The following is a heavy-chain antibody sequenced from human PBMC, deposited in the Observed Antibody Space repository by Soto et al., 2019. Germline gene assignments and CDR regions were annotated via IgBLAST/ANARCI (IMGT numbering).Heavy chain of an antibody. V-gene: IGHV3-74*01. CDR1: GFPFTNYW. J-gene: IGHJ4*01. Sequence: GGSLRLSCAASGFPFTNYWMNWVRQTPGKGLMWVSRISPDGSDVGYADSVESRFTVSRDNAKNTLYLQMKNLRTEDTAVYYCARAGPLILGYFASWGQGTLVTVSS. D-gene: IGHD1-26*01. CDR2: ISPDGSDV. CDR3: ARAGPLILGYFAS.